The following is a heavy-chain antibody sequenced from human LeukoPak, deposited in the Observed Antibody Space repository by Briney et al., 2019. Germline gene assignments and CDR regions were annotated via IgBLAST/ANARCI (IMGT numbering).Heavy chain of an antibody. CDR1: GFTFSDYY. V-gene: IGHV3-7*04. Sequence: PGGSLRLSCAASGFTFSDYYMSWIRQAPGKGLEWVANIKQDGSEKYYVDSVKGRFTISRDNAKNSLYLQMNSLRAEDTAVYYCARGKYYFDYWGQGTLVTVSS. J-gene: IGHJ4*02. CDR2: IKQDGSEK. CDR3: ARGKYYFDY.